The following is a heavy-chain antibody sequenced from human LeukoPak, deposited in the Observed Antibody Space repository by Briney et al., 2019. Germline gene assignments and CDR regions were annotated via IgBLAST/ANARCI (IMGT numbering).Heavy chain of an antibody. CDR3: ARPLSPREYSYGFDY. V-gene: IGHV3-21*01. CDR1: GITFSSYT. J-gene: IGHJ4*02. CDR2: ISSISTYI. D-gene: IGHD5-18*01. Sequence: GGSLRLSCAATGITFSSYTMNWVRQAPGKGLEWVSSISSISTYIYYADSVKGRFTISRDNAKNSLYWQRNSLRPRDTAVYYCARPLSPREYSYGFDYWGQGSLVTVSS.